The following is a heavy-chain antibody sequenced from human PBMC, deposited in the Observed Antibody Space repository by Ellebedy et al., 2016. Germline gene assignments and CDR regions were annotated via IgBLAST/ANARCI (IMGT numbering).Heavy chain of an antibody. CDR3: ARRSYGDFSSYFDF. J-gene: IGHJ4*02. CDR1: GGSISSYY. CDR2: IYYSGST. V-gene: IGHV4-59*01. Sequence: SETLSLTCTVSGGSISSYYWSWIRQPPGKGLEWIGYIYYSGSTNYDPSLMSRVTMSVDTSKNQFSLRLSSVTAADTAVYYCARRSYGDFSSYFDFWGQGTLVTVSS. D-gene: IGHD4-17*01.